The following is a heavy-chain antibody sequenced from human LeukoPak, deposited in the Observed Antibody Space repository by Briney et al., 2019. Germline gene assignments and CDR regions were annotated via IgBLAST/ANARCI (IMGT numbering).Heavy chain of an antibody. V-gene: IGHV4-59*01. CDR1: GGSINSYY. Sequence: SETLSLTCTVSGGSINSYYWSWIRQPPGKELEWIGYIYHSGSTNCNPSLKSRVTISVDTSENQFSLKLSSVTAADTAVYYCARHDYSNYIVFNYWGQGTPVTVSS. D-gene: IGHD4-11*01. CDR2: IYHSGST. CDR3: ARHDYSNYIVFNY. J-gene: IGHJ4*02.